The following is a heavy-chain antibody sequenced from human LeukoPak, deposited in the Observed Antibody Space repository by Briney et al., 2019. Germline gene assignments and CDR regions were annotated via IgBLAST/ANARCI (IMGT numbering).Heavy chain of an antibody. CDR1: GFTFSSYS. V-gene: IGHV3-21*01. CDR2: ISSSSSYI. CDR3: ARVYGGSSFDY. Sequence: GGSLRLSCAASGFTFSSYSMNWVRQAPGEGLEWVSSISSSSSYIYYADSVKVRFTISRDNAKNSLYLQMNSLRAEDTAVYYCARVYGGSSFDYWGQGTLVTVSS. J-gene: IGHJ4*02. D-gene: IGHD4-23*01.